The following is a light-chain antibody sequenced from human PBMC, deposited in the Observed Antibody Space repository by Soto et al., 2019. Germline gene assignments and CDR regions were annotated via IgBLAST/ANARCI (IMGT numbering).Light chain of an antibody. V-gene: IGLV2-14*01. Sequence: QSALTQPASVSGSPGQSITIACTGTNRDVGSYNLVSWYQLRPGEAPKLIISEVRNRPSGISYRFTGSKSGNTASLTISGLQAEDEADYYCSSYTTTSTLVFGGGTKVTVL. CDR2: EVR. CDR1: NRDVGSYNL. CDR3: SSYTTTSTLV. J-gene: IGLJ3*02.